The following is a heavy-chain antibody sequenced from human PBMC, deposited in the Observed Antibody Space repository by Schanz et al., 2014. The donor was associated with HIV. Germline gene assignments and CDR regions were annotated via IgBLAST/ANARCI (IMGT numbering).Heavy chain of an antibody. J-gene: IGHJ4*02. D-gene: IGHD3-10*01. V-gene: IGHV3-11*04. CDR2: ISDTGTTT. CDR1: GFTFNDYY. CDR3: VRETSSGVDYFDY. Sequence: VQLLESGGGLVQPGGSLRLSCAASGFTFNDYYMTWIRQAPGKGLEWVSYISDTGTTTYYADSVNGRFTISRDNAKNSMFLQMNSLRGEDTAVYYCVRETSSGVDYFDYWGQGTLVTVS.